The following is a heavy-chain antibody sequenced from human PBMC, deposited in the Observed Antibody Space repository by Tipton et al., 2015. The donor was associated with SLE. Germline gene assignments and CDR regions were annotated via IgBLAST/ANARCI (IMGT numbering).Heavy chain of an antibody. CDR3: TRGGGAGSPVLYYFDY. D-gene: IGHD3-10*01. J-gene: IGHJ4*02. V-gene: IGHV3-48*03. CDR2: ISASGSGI. Sequence: SLRLSCAASGFSFSTYEMTWVRQAPGKGLEWVSYISASGSGIYYADSVKGRFTLSRDNAKKSVDLQMNSLRAEDTAIYYCTRGGGAGSPVLYYFDYWGQGTLVTVSP. CDR1: GFSFSTYE.